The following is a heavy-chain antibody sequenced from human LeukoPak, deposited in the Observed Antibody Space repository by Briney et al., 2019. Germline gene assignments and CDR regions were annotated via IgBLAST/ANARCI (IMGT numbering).Heavy chain of an antibody. Sequence: ASVKVSCKASGGTFSSYAISWVRQAPGQGLEWMGGIIPIFGTANYAQKFQGRVTMTRNTSISTAYMELSSLRSEDTAVYYCAHMDVWGKGTTVTISS. CDR3: AHMDV. CDR1: GGTFSSYA. V-gene: IGHV1-69*05. CDR2: IIPIFGTA. J-gene: IGHJ6*03.